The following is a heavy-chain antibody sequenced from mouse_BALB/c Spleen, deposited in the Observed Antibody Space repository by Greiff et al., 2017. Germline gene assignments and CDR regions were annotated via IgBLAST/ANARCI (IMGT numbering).Heavy chain of an antibody. D-gene: IGHD1-2*01. V-gene: IGHV1-63*01. CDR2: IYPGSGNT. CDR1: GYAFTNYW. CDR3: ARGGTTARYFDV. J-gene: IGHJ1*01. Sequence: QVQLKQSGAELVRPGTSVKISCKASGYAFTNYWLGWVKQRPGHGLEWIGDIYPGSGNTYYNEKFKGKATLTADKSSSTAYMQLSSLTSEDSAVYFCARGGTTARYFDVWGAGTTVTVSS.